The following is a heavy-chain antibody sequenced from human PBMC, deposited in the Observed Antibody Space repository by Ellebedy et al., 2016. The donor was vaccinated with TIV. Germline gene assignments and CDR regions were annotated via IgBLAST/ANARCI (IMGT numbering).Heavy chain of an antibody. CDR2: IYPGDSDT. CDR3: ARHVGDGSHFDY. CDR1: GYSFTTYW. D-gene: IGHD5-24*01. Sequence: GESLKISCKGSGYSFTTYWIGWVRQMSGKGLEWMGIIYPGDSDTRYSPSFQGQVTISVDKSINTASLQWSSLKASDSAMYYSARHVGDGSHFDYWGQGTLVTVSS. J-gene: IGHJ4*02. V-gene: IGHV5-51*01.